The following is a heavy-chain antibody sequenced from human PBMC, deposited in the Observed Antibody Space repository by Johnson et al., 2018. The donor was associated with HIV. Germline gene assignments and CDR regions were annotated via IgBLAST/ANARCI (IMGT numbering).Heavy chain of an antibody. Sequence: VQLVESGGGVVQPGRSLRLSCAASGFTFSSYAMHWVRQAPGKGLEWVAVISYDGSNKYYADSVKGRFTISRDNSKNTLYLQMNSLRAEDTAVYYCAKDGDDGDEADGTKGACDRWGQGTIVTVSS. CDR1: GFTFSSYA. J-gene: IGHJ3*02. CDR2: ISYDGSNK. CDR3: AKDGDDGDEADGTKGACDR. D-gene: IGHD2-2*01. V-gene: IGHV3-30-3*01.